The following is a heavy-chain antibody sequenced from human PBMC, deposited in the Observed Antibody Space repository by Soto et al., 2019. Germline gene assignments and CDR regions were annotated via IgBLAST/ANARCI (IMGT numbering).Heavy chain of an antibody. CDR3: AKDDIVVVVAASGAFDI. J-gene: IGHJ3*02. CDR1: GFTFSSYA. CDR2: ISGSGGST. Sequence: GGSLRLSCAASGFTFSSYAMSWVRQAPGKGLEWVSAISGSGGSTYYADSVKGRFTISRDNSKNTLYLQMNSLRAEDTAVYYCAKDDIVVVVAASGAFDIWGQGTMVTVSS. V-gene: IGHV3-23*01. D-gene: IGHD2-15*01.